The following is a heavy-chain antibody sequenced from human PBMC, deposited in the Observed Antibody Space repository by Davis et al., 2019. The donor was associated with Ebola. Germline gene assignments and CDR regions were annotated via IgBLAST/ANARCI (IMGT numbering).Heavy chain of an antibody. Sequence: GGSLRLSCAASGFTFSSYSMNWVRQAPGKGLEWFSSISTSSSYIYYADSVKGRFTISRANAKNSLYLQMNSLRAEHTAVYYCVSSATTYYYYGMDGWGQGTTVTVSS. CDR3: VSSATTYYYYGMDG. J-gene: IGHJ6*02. CDR1: GFTFSSYS. V-gene: IGHV3-21*01. D-gene: IGHD3-22*01. CDR2: ISTSSSYI.